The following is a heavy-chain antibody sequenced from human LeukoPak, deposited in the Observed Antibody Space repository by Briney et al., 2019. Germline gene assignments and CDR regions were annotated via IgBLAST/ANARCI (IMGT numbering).Heavy chain of an antibody. Sequence: GASVKVSCKASGYTFTGYYMHWVRQAPGQGLEWMGWINPNSGGTNYAQKFQGRVTMTRDTSISTAYMELSRLRSDDTAVYYCAKAIFGVAKGRDAFDIWGQGTMVTVSS. CDR1: GYTFTGYY. J-gene: IGHJ3*02. CDR2: INPNSGGT. V-gene: IGHV1-2*02. CDR3: AKAIFGVAKGRDAFDI. D-gene: IGHD3-3*01.